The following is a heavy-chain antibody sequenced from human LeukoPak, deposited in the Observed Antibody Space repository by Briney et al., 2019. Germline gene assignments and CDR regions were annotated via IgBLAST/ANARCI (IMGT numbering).Heavy chain of an antibody. J-gene: IGHJ6*03. CDR2: ISYDGSNK. V-gene: IGHV3-30*03. Sequence: PGGSLRLSCAASGFTFSSYGMHWVRQAPGKGLEWVAVISYDGSNKYYADSVKGRFTISRDNSKNTLYLQMNSLRAEDTAVYYCVVDYMDVWGKGTTVTVSS. CDR3: VVDYMDV. CDR1: GFTFSSYG.